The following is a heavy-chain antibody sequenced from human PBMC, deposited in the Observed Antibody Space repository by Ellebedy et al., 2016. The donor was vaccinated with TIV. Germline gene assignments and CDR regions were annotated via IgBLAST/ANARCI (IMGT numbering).Heavy chain of an antibody. CDR3: AREGGGYSANNIYYGMDV. J-gene: IGHJ6*02. V-gene: IGHV3-21*01. CDR1: GFSFRSYW. CDR2: ISSTGRYI. D-gene: IGHD5-12*01. Sequence: GESLKISCAASGFSFRSYWMSWVRQAPGKGLEWVSSISSTGRYIYYADSLKDRFTISRDNAENSLYLQINSLRAEDTALYYCAREGGGYSANNIYYGMDVWGQGTTVTVSS.